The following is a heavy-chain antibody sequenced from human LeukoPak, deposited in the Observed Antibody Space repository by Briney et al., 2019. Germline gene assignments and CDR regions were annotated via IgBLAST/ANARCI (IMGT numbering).Heavy chain of an antibody. CDR3: ARDRFYYYYGMDV. D-gene: IGHD3-3*01. CDR1: GFTFSSYA. CDR2: ISYDGSKK. Sequence: PGGSLRLSCAASGFTFSSYAMHWVRQPPGKGLELLAVISYDGSKKYYADSVKGRFTVSRDNTKNTLYLQMNSLRAEDTAVYYCARDRFYYYYGMDVWGQGTTVTVSS. J-gene: IGHJ6*02. V-gene: IGHV3-30*01.